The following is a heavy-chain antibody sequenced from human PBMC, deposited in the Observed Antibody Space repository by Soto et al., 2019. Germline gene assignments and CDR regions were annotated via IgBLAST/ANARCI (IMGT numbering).Heavy chain of an antibody. V-gene: IGHV4-59*01. Sequence: SETLSLTCTVSGGSISSYYWSWIRQPPGKGLVWIGYISYSGSTNYNPSLKSRVTISVDTSKNQFSLKLSSVTAADTAVYYCASSSPHYDFWSGYSFWDAFDICGQGTMVTVSS. CDR3: ASSSPHYDFWSGYSFWDAFDI. D-gene: IGHD3-3*01. J-gene: IGHJ3*02. CDR1: GGSISSYY. CDR2: ISYSGST.